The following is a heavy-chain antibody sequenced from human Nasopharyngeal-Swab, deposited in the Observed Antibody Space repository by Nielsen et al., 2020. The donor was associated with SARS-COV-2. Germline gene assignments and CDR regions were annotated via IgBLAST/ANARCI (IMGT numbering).Heavy chain of an antibody. CDR2: IYPGDSDT. Sequence: GGSLRLSCKGSGYSFTSYWIGWVRQMPGKGLEWMGIIYPGDSDTRYSPSFQGQVTISADKSISTAYLQWSSLKASDTAMYYCARLRSSSWYDPGDFQHWGQGTLVTRLL. D-gene: IGHD6-13*01. CDR3: ARLRSSSWYDPGDFQH. V-gene: IGHV5-51*01. J-gene: IGHJ1*01. CDR1: GYSFTSYW.